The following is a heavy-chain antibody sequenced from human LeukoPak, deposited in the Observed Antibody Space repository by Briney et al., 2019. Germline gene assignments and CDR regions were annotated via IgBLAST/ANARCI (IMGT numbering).Heavy chain of an antibody. CDR1: GFTFSSKW. D-gene: IGHD3-10*01. V-gene: IGHV3-7*01. Sequence: GGSLRLSCAASGFTFSSKWMSWVRQAPGKGLEWVANIKYDGSEKYYVDSVKGRFTISRDNAKNSLYLQMNSLRDEDTAVYYCARDGSEEWPIGYWGQGTLVTVSS. CDR2: IKYDGSEK. J-gene: IGHJ4*02. CDR3: ARDGSEEWPIGY.